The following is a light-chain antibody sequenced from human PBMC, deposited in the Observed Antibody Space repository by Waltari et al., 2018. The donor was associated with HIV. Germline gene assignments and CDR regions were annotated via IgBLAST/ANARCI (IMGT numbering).Light chain of an antibody. CDR3: QQYKDWPPWT. J-gene: IGKJ1*01. CDR1: QSVSNN. CDR2: DAS. V-gene: IGKV3-15*01. Sequence: VMTQSPGTLSVSPGERATLSCRASQSVSNNLAWYQQKPGEAPRLLIYDASDRATGVPARFSGSGSVTEFTLTITSLQSEDFAVYFCQQYKDWPPWTFGQGTKVEMK.